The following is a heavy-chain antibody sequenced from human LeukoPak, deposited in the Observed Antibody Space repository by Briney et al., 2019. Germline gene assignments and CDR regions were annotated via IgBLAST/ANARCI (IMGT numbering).Heavy chain of an antibody. CDR2: ISSSGSTI. CDR3: ARALSGYSYPFDY. CDR1: GFTFSTYE. D-gene: IGHD5-18*01. V-gene: IGHV3-48*03. J-gene: IGHJ4*02. Sequence: GGSLRLSCAASGFTFSTYEMNWVRQAPGKGLDWVSYISSSGSTIYYADSVKGRFTISRENAKNSLYLRMNSLRAEDTAVYYCARALSGYSYPFDYWGQGTLVTVSS.